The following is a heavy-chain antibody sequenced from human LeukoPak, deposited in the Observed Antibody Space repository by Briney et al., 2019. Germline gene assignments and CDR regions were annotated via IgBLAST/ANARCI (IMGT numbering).Heavy chain of an antibody. D-gene: IGHD3-22*01. Sequence: PSETLSLTCAVYGEASFSNYYWSWIRQTPGGALEWIGEINHSGYTNYNPSLRIRVTLSIDTSKNQFSLSLNSVPAAATAVYYCSRQVVGNDYWGQGTLVSVSS. V-gene: IGHV4-34*01. CDR3: SRQVVGNDY. J-gene: IGHJ4*02. CDR2: INHSGYT. CDR1: GEASFSNYY.